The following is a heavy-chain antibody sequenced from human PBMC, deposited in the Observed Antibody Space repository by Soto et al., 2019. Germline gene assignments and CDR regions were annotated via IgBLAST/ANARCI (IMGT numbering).Heavy chain of an antibody. Sequence: QLQLQESGPGLVKPSETLSLTCTVSGGSISSSSYYWGWIRQPPGKGLEWIGSIYYSGSTYYNPSLKSRVTISVDTSKNQFSLKLSSVTAADTAVYYCARRIPVAMVRGALNWFDPWGQGTLVTVSS. J-gene: IGHJ5*02. CDR2: IYYSGST. D-gene: IGHD3-10*01. V-gene: IGHV4-39*01. CDR3: ARRIPVAMVRGALNWFDP. CDR1: GGSISSSSYY.